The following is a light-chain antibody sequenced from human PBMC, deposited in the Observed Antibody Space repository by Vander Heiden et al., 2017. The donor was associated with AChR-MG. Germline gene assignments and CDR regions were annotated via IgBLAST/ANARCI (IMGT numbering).Light chain of an antibody. V-gene: IGKV1-12*01. CDR2: AAS. CDR3: QEANHCPPFT. J-gene: IGKJ5*01. CDR1: QDIGSR. Sequence: DIQMTQQPSDVAASVGDRVTITCRASQDIGSRLAWYQQKPGQAPKLLIYAASTLQSAVPSRFSGSESGTDFALTISNMQPEDIATYYCQEANHCPPFTFGQGTRLEMK.